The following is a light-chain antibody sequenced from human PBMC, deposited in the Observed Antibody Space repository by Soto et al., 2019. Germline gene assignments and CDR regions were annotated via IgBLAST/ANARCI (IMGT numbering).Light chain of an antibody. CDR2: GNN. Sequence: QSVLTQPPSVSGAPGQRATISCTGSSSNIGAGYDVHWYQQLPGTAPKLLMFGNNNRPSGVPDRFSGSKSGTSASLAITGLQADDEADYYCQSYDRSLSGYVFXTGTKVTVL. J-gene: IGLJ1*01. CDR3: QSYDRSLSGYV. CDR1: SSNIGAGYD. V-gene: IGLV1-40*01.